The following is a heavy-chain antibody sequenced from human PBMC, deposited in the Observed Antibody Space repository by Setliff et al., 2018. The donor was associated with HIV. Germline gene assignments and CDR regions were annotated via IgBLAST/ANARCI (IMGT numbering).Heavy chain of an antibody. CDR1: GFTFSRYS. Sequence: LRLSCAASGFTFSRYSMNWVRQAPGKGLEWVSYISSSSSTIYYADSVKGRFTIYRDNTKNSLYLQMNILRTEDTAVYYCARGEACGGGCHYAFELWGRGTMVTVSS. J-gene: IGHJ3*01. CDR3: ARGEACGGGCHYAFEL. V-gene: IGHV3-48*04. D-gene: IGHD2-21*02. CDR2: ISSSSSTI.